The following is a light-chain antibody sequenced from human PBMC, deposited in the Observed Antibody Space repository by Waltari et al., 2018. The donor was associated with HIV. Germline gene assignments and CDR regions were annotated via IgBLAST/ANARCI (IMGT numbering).Light chain of an antibody. J-gene: IGKJ2*01. V-gene: IGKV3-15*01. CDR2: AAS. CDR1: QSVSRN. CDR3: QQYNDWPWFT. Sequence: EIVMTQSPATLSVSPGKTATLSCRASQSVSRNLAWYQQKAGQTPRLLIDAASTSATGIPPRFSGSGSGTRFVLTITSLQPEDVAVYYCQQYNDWPWFTFGQGTKLEIK.